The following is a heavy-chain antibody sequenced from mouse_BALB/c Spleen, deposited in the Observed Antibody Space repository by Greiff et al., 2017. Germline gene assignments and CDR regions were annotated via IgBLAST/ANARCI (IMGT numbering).Heavy chain of an antibody. D-gene: IGHD4-1*01. CDR3: ARGANWDPYFDY. Sequence: EVKLMESGPGLVKPSQSLSLTCSVTGYSITSGYYWNWIRQFPGNKLEWMGYISYDGSNNYNPSLKNRISITRDTSKNQFFLKLNSVTTEDTATYYCARGANWDPYFDYWGQGTTLTVSS. V-gene: IGHV3-6*02. CDR1: GYSITSGYY. CDR2: ISYDGSN. J-gene: IGHJ2*01.